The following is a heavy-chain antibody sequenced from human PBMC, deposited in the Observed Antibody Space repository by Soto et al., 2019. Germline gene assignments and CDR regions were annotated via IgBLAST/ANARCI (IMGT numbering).Heavy chain of an antibody. Sequence: SLKISCEVSGFRFDDYGMHWVRQAPGKGLEWIAGISRDSRSISYGASMKGRFTISRDNAKNSLYLQSNSLRADDTAFYYCVKDALTTVAYYFDYWGQGALVTVSS. CDR2: ISRDSRSI. CDR3: VKDALTTVAYYFDY. CDR1: GFRFDDYG. V-gene: IGHV3-9*01. J-gene: IGHJ4*02. D-gene: IGHD4-17*01.